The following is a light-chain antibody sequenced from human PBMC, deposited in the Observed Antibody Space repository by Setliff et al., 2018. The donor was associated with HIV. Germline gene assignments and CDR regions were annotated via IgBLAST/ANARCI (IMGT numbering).Light chain of an antibody. Sequence: QSALTQPASVSGSPGQSITISCTGTSSDVGAYKYVSWYQQHPGKAPKLMIYEVSNRPSGVSNRFSGSKSGNTASLTISGLQTEDEADYYCCSYSGGSTLFVFGPGTKVTVL. CDR2: EVS. V-gene: IGLV2-14*01. CDR1: SSDVGAYKY. J-gene: IGLJ1*01. CDR3: CSYSGGSTLFV.